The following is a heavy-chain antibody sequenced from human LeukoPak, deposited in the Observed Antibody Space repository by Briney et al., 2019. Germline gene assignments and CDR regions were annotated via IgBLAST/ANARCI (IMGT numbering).Heavy chain of an antibody. CDR1: GFIFADHY. J-gene: IGHJ5*02. Sequence: GGSLRLSCAASGFIFADHYMTWIRQAPGQGLEWVANIKQDGSEKYYVDSVKGRFTISRDNAKNSLYLQMNSLRAEDTAVYYCARGGFRFFAHWGQGTLVTVSS. CDR2: IKQDGSEK. CDR3: ARGGFRFFAH. V-gene: IGHV3-7*04. D-gene: IGHD3-22*01.